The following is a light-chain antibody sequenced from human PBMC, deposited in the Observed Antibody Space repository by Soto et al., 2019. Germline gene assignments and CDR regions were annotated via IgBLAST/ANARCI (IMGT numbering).Light chain of an antibody. V-gene: IGKV3-15*01. J-gene: IGKJ1*01. CDR1: QSVSGN. Sequence: EIVMTQSPATLSVSPGERATLSCRASQSVSGNLAWYQQKPGQAPRLLIYGASTRATGIPARFSGSGSGTEVTLTISSRQSEDFAVYYCQQYNNWPRTFGQGTKVEIK. CDR3: QQYNNWPRT. CDR2: GAS.